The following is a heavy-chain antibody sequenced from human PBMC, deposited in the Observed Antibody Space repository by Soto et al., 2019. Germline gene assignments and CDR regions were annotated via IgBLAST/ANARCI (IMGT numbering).Heavy chain of an antibody. CDR1: GFTVSSNY. CDR3: ARSGDNGYYFDY. J-gene: IGHJ4*02. Sequence: GGSLRLSCAASGFTVSSNYMSWVRQAPGKGLEWVSVIYSGGSTYYADSVKGRFTISRDNSKNTLYLQMNSLRAEDMAVYYCARSGDNGYYFDYWGQGTLVTVSS. V-gene: IGHV3-66*01. CDR2: IYSGGST. D-gene: IGHD3-10*01.